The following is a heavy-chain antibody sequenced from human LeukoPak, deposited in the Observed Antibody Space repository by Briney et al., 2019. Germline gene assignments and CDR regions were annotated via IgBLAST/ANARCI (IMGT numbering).Heavy chain of an antibody. D-gene: IGHD5-24*01. CDR3: ARDIGDDYTNWFDP. CDR2: IHNSGST. Sequence: SETLSLTCTVSGGSVDTYYWSWIRQPPGKGLEWIGYIHNSGSTNYNPSLKSRVSISVDTSKNLFSPKLNSVTAADTAVYYCARDIGDDYTNWFDPWGQGTLVTVSS. V-gene: IGHV4-59*02. CDR1: GGSVDTYY. J-gene: IGHJ5*02.